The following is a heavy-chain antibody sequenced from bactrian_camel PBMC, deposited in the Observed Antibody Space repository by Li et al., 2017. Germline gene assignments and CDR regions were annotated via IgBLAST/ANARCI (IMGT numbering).Heavy chain of an antibody. CDR1: GFTLERDD. V-gene: IGHV3S60*01. J-gene: IGHJ4*01. CDR2: IESDGTT. CDR3: AEGRGSRGEHCYSLNY. Sequence: VQLVESGGGLVQPGGSLRLSCTASGFTLERDDVGWFRQAPGKECELVSSIESDGTTVYSDSAKGRFAISQDSARNTVYLQMNNLQPEDTATYYCAEGRGSRGEHCYSLNYWGQGTQVTVS. D-gene: IGHD6*01.